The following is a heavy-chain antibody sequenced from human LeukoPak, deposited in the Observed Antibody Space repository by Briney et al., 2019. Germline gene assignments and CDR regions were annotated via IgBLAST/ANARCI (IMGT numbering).Heavy chain of an antibody. Sequence: GGSLRLSCAASGFTFSSYSMNWVRQAPGKGLEWVSAIAGSGGSTYYADSVKGRFTISRDNSKNTLNLQMNSLRAEDTAVYYCASLHDYGYRGGVYWGQGTLVTVSS. CDR3: ASLHDYGYRGGVY. CDR1: GFTFSSYS. J-gene: IGHJ4*02. CDR2: IAGSGGST. D-gene: IGHD4-17*01. V-gene: IGHV3-23*01.